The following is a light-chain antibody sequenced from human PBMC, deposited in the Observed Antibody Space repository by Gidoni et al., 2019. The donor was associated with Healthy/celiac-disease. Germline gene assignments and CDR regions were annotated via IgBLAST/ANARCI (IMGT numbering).Light chain of an antibody. CDR1: QSVSSY. J-gene: IGKJ2*01. Sequence: EIVLTQSPATLSLSPGERATLSCRASQSVSSYLAWYQQKPGQAPRLLSYDASNRATGIPARFSGSGSGTDFTRTISSLEPEDFAVYYCQQRSNWPPMYTFGQGTKLEIK. CDR3: QQRSNWPPMYT. V-gene: IGKV3-11*01. CDR2: DAS.